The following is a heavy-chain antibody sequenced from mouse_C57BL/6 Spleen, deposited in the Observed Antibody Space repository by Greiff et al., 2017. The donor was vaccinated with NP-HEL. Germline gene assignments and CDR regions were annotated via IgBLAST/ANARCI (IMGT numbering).Heavy chain of an antibody. CDR2: IDPETGGT. D-gene: IGHD2-2*01. V-gene: IGHV1-15*01. CDR3: TKGLYGYDEGSYWYFDV. J-gene: IGHJ1*03. Sequence: VQLQQSGAELVRPGASVTLSCKASGYTFTDYEMHWVKQTPVHGLEWIGAIDPETGGTAYNQKFKGKAILTADKSSSTAYMELRSLTSEDSAVYYCTKGLYGYDEGSYWYFDVWGTGTTVTVSS. CDR1: GYTFTDYE.